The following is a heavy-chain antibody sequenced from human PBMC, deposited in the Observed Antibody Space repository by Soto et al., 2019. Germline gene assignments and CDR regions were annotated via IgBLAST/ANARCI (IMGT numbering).Heavy chain of an antibody. Sequence: ASVKVSCKASGSIFTSYGISWVRRAPGHGLEWMGWFSAYSGNTKYAQNLQGRVTLTTDTSTYTAYMELRSLQSDDTAVYYCARDFGSDLSAPGAVFDSVGQGALVTVSS. CDR3: ARDFGSDLSAPGAVFDS. CDR1: GSIFTSYG. J-gene: IGHJ4*02. V-gene: IGHV1-18*01. CDR2: FSAYSGNT. D-gene: IGHD3-3*01.